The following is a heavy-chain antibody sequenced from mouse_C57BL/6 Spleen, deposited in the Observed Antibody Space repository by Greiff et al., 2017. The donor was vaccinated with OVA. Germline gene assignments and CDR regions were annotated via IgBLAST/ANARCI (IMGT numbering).Heavy chain of an antibody. CDR1: GFSLTSYG. CDR3: AKNPLDGYYWYIDV. CDR2: IWRGGST. V-gene: IGHV2-5*01. D-gene: IGHD2-3*01. J-gene: IGHJ1*03. Sequence: VKLMESGPGLVQPSQSLSITCTVSGFSLTSYGVHWVRQSPGKGLEWLGVIWRGGSTDYNAAFMSRLSITKDNSKSQVFFKMNSLQADDTAIYYCAKNPLDGYYWYIDVWGTGTTVTVSS.